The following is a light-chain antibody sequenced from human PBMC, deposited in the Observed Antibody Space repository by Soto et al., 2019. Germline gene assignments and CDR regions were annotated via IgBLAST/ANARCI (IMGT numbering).Light chain of an antibody. CDR3: ISYIRSTNTHWV. Sequence: QSALTQPASVSGSPGQSITISCTGTNTDVGGYDRVSWYQHHPGKAPKMLIFEVFNRPSGISDRFSGSKSGDTASLTISGLQAEDGADYYCISYIRSTNTHWVFGGGTKLTVL. CDR2: EVF. J-gene: IGLJ3*02. V-gene: IGLV2-14*01. CDR1: NTDVGGYDR.